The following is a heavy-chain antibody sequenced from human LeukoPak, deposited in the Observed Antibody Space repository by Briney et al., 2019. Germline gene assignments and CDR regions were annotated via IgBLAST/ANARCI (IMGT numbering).Heavy chain of an antibody. CDR2: IYAAGTT. CDR1: GFTFSSYS. J-gene: IGHJ4*02. Sequence: PWGSLRLSCAASGFTFSSYSMSWVRQAPGTGLEWVSSIYAAGTTYYPHSLKCRFTISRDNSKNTLYLQMNSLRAEDTAVYYCAKDPVGGYSYGHFDYWGQGTLVTVSS. V-gene: IGHV3-23*01. D-gene: IGHD5-18*01. CDR3: AKDPVGGYSYGHFDY.